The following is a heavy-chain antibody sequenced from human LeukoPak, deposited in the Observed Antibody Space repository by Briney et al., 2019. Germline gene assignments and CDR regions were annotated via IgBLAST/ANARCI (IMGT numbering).Heavy chain of an antibody. D-gene: IGHD3-10*01. Sequence: ASVKVSCKASGYTFTGYYMHWVRQAPGQGREWMGWINPNSGGTNYAQKFQGRVTMTRDTSISTAYMELSRLRSDDTAVYYCARMGSKYYYGSGGVSLGYWGQGTLVTVSS. CDR3: ARMGSKYYYGSGGVSLGY. J-gene: IGHJ4*02. CDR1: GYTFTGYY. CDR2: INPNSGGT. V-gene: IGHV1-2*02.